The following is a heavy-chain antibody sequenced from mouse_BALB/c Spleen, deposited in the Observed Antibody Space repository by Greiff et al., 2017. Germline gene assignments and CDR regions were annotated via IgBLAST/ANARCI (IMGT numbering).Heavy chain of an antibody. D-gene: IGHD2-4*01. CDR3: ARGGGIYYDYDEDAMDY. CDR2: ISSGSSTI. V-gene: IGHV5-17*02. CDR1: GFTFSSFG. J-gene: IGHJ4*01. Sequence: EVHLVESGGGLVQPGGSRKLSCAASGFTFSSFGMHWVRQAPEKGLEWVAYISSGSSTIYYADTVKGRFTISRDNPKNTLFLQMTSLRSEDTAMYYCARGGGIYYDYDEDAMDYWGQGTSVTVSS.